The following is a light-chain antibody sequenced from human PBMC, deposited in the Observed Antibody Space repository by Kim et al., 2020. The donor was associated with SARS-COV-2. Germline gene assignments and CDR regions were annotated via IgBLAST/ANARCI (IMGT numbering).Light chain of an antibody. CDR1: QSVNNN. CDR3: QQFNTWPPALT. Sequence: EIVMTQSPATLSLSSGERATLSCRASQSVNNNLAWYQQKPGQAPRLLIYGASTRATGIPTRFSGSGSGTEFTLTIGSLQSEDFAVYYCQQFNTWPPALTFGGGTKVDIK. J-gene: IGKJ4*01. CDR2: GAS. V-gene: IGKV3-15*01.